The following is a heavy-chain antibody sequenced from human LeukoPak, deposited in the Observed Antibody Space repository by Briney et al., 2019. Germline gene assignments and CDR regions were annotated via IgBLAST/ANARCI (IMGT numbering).Heavy chain of an antibody. V-gene: IGHV4-61*01. CDR3: ARDYCTATRCYPNYFDY. CDR1: GASVSSSNYY. J-gene: IGHJ4*02. Sequence: SETLSLTCTVSGASVSSSNYYWSWIRQPPGKGLEWIGYIYYSGSTNYNPSLKSRVTISVDTSKNQFSLKLSSVTAADAAVYYCARDYCTATRCYPNYFDYWGQGTLVTVSS. CDR2: IYYSGST. D-gene: IGHD2-2*01.